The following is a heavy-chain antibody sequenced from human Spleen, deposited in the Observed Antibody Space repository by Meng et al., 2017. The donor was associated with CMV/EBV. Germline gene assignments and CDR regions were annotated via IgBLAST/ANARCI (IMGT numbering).Heavy chain of an antibody. CDR2: LNPIFRTP. V-gene: IGHV1-69*05. D-gene: IGHD3-3*01. CDR3: AREFMTPGGDFWSGRAAVDY. Sequence: YAISWVRQAPGHGIEWMGGLNPIFRTPNYAQKFQGRISLTTDEATSTAYMELSSLRSDDTAVYYCAREFMTPGGDFWSGRAAVDYWGQGTLVTVSS. CDR1: YA. J-gene: IGHJ4*02.